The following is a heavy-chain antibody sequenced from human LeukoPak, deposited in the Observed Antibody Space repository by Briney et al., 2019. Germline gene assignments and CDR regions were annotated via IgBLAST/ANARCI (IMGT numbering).Heavy chain of an antibody. CDR2: INPNSGGT. V-gene: IGHV1-2*02. CDR3: ARVGRSYYDFWSGYFPFDY. Sequence: ASVKVSCKASGYTFTGYYMHWVRQAPGQGLEWMGWINPNSGGTNYAQKFQGRVTMTRDTSISTAYMELSRLRSDDTAVYYCARVGRSYYDFWSGYFPFDYWGQGTLVTVSS. D-gene: IGHD3-3*01. J-gene: IGHJ4*02. CDR1: GYTFTGYY.